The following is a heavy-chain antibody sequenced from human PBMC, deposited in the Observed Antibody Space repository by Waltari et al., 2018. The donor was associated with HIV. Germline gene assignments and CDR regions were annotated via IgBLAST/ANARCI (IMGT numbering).Heavy chain of an antibody. Sequence: EVKLVESGGGLVQPGGSVRLSCAATGFTFSRFEMNWFRQAPGKGLEWISYISSSVSSIYYADSVKGRFTISRDNGKKSLYLQMNILRAEDTAVYYCAKVREKQLWLRNWDFDLWGRGTLVTVSS. J-gene: IGHJ2*01. CDR1: GFTFSRFE. CDR2: ISSSVSSI. V-gene: IGHV3-48*03. CDR3: AKVREKQLWLRNWDFDL. D-gene: IGHD5-18*01.